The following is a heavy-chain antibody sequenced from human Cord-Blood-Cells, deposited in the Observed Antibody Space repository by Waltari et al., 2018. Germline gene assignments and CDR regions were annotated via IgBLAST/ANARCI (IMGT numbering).Heavy chain of an antibody. D-gene: IGHD2-15*01. J-gene: IGHJ4*02. CDR2: ISGSGGST. Sequence: EVQLLESGGGLVQPGGSLRLSCAASGFTFSSYAMSWVRQAPGKGLEWVSAISGSGGSTYYADSVKGRFTISRDNSKNTLYLQMNSLRAEDTAVYYCAKGSRYCSGGSCRITKFDYWGQGTLVTVSS. V-gene: IGHV3-23*01. CDR1: GFTFSSYA. CDR3: AKGSRYCSGGSCRITKFDY.